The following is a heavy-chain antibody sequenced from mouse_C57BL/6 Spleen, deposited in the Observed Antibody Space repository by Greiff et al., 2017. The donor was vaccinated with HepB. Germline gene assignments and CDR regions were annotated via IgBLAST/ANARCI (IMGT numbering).Heavy chain of an antibody. V-gene: IGHV5-17*01. CDR2: ISSGSSTI. CDR3: ATGGVDY. J-gene: IGHJ2*01. CDR1: GFTFSDYG. Sequence: EVKLMESGGGLVKPGGSLKLSCAASGFTFSDYGMHWVRQAPEKGLEWVAYISSGSSTIYYADTVKGRFTISRDNAKNTLFLHMTSLRSEDTAMYYCATGGVDYWGQGTTLTVSS.